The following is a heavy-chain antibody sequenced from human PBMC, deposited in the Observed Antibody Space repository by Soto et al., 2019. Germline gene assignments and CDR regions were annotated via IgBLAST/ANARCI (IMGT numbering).Heavy chain of an antibody. Sequence: LSLTCAASGFTFSSYSMNWVRQAPGKGLEWVSAISGSGGSTYYADSVKGRFTISRDNSKNTLYLQMNSLRDEDTAVYYCAREGGNLNWFDPWGQGTLVTVSS. CDR2: ISGSGGST. CDR3: AREGGNLNWFDP. D-gene: IGHD1-26*01. V-gene: IGHV3-23*01. CDR1: GFTFSSYS. J-gene: IGHJ5*02.